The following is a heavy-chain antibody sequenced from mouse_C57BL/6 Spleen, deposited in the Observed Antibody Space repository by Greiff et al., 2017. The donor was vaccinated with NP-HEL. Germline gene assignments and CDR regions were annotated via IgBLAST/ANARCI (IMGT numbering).Heavy chain of an antibody. CDR1: GYTFTSYG. Sequence: QVQLQQSGAELARPGASVKLSCKASGYTFTSYGIRWVKQRTGQGLEWFCEIYPRSGNTYYNEKFKGKATLTADKSTSTAYMELRSLTSEDSAVYFSARLHDGYPYYFDYWGQGTTLTVSS. J-gene: IGHJ2*01. CDR3: ARLHDGYPYYFDY. V-gene: IGHV1-81*01. D-gene: IGHD2-3*01. CDR2: IYPRSGNT.